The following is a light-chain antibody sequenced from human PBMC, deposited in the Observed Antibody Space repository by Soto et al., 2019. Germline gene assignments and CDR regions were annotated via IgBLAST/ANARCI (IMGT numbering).Light chain of an antibody. Sequence: QSALTQPASVSGSPGQSITISCTGTSSDIVGYNSVSWYQQHPGKAPKLMIYEVSNRPSGISNRFSGSKSGNTASLTISGLQAEDEADYYCSSYTSSVAHVFGTGTKVTVL. V-gene: IGLV2-14*01. CDR3: SSYTSSVAHV. CDR1: SSDIVGYNS. J-gene: IGLJ1*01. CDR2: EVS.